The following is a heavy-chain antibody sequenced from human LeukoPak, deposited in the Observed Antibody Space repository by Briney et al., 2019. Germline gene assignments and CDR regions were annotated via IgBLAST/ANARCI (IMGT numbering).Heavy chain of an antibody. J-gene: IGHJ4*02. Sequence: SETLSLTCTVSGGSIGTYYWSWIRQPPGKGLEWIGYVYYSGYTDYNPSLKSRVTISVDTSKNQFSLRLSSVTAADTAVYYCARTFDYWGQGTLVTVSS. CDR2: VYYSGYT. CDR3: ARTFDY. CDR1: GGSIGTYY. V-gene: IGHV4-59*01.